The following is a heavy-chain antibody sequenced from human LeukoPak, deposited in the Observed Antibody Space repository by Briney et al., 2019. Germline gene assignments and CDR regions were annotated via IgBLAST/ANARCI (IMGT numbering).Heavy chain of an antibody. Sequence: GGSLRLSCAASGFTFSSYAMHWVRQAPGKGLEYVSAISSNGGSTYYANSVKGRFTISRENSKNTLYLQMGSLRAEDMAVYYCARGWGNFDYWGQGTLVTVSS. D-gene: IGHD3-16*01. CDR1: GFTFSSYA. CDR3: ARGWGNFDY. V-gene: IGHV3-64*01. J-gene: IGHJ4*02. CDR2: ISSNGGST.